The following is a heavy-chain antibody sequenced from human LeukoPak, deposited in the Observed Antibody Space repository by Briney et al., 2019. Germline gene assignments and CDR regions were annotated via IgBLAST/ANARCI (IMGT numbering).Heavy chain of an antibody. V-gene: IGHV3-74*01. CDR3: ARAGSRQWLASTWYYYYMDV. J-gene: IGHJ6*03. Sequence: QPGGSLRLSCAASGFTFSNYWMHWVRQAPGKGLVWVSRINSDGINTSYADSVKGRFTISRDNAKNTLNLQMNSLRAEDTAVYYCARAGSRQWLASTWYYYYMDVWGKGTTVTVSS. CDR1: GFTFSNYW. D-gene: IGHD6-19*01. CDR2: INSDGINT.